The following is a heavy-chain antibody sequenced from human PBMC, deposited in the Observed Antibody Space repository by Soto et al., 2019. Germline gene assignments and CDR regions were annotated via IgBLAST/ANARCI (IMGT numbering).Heavy chain of an antibody. CDR3: ARGGEPLGYYGLDV. V-gene: IGHV4-61*01. CDR1: GGSVRRGNHF. Sequence: QVQLQESGPGLLKASETLSLTCSVSGGSVRRGNHFWNWIRQPPGRGLEWLGYMYYTGVTNYNPSLKSRVSMSVDTSKDQCSLNLTSLTAADTSVYYCARGGEPLGYYGLDVCGQGTTVTVSS. J-gene: IGHJ6*02. CDR2: MYYTGVT.